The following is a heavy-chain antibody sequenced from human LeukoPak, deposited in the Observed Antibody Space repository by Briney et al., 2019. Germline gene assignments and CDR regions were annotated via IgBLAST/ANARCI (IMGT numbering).Heavy chain of an antibody. V-gene: IGHV4-39*07. CDR3: ARDTFIAAAGQHYYYYMDV. CDR1: GGSISSSSYY. D-gene: IGHD6-13*01. Sequence: PSETLSLTCTVSGGSISSSSYYWGWIRQPPGRGLEWIGSIYYSGSTYYNPSLKSRVTISVDTSKNQFSLKLSSVTAADTAVYYCARDTFIAAAGQHYYYYMDVWGKGTTVTVSS. CDR2: IYYSGST. J-gene: IGHJ6*03.